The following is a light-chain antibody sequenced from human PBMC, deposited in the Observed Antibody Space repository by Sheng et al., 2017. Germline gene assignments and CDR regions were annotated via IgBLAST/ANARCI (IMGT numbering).Light chain of an antibody. V-gene: IGLV1-51*01. CDR1: TSNIRNNY. Sequence: QSVLTQPPSVSAAAGQEVTISCSGSTSNIRNNYVSWYQHLPGTAPKLLIYDNNKRPSGIPDRFSGSQSGASATLGITGLQTGDEADYYCGTWDTSLSAVVFGGGTKLTVL. J-gene: IGLJ2*01. CDR2: DNN. CDR3: GTWDTSLSAVV.